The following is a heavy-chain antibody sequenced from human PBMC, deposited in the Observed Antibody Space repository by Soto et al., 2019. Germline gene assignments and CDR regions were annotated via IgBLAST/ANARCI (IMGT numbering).Heavy chain of an antibody. Sequence: VQLGQSGAELKKPGSSVRFSCKASGGTFSSYTISGVRQAPDQGLEWMGRIIPILGIANYAQKFQGRVTITADKSTSTAYMELSSLRSEDTAVYYCAKMATGWDYFDYWGQGTLVTVSS. CDR2: IIPILGIA. V-gene: IGHV1-69*02. D-gene: IGHD5-12*01. CDR3: AKMATGWDYFDY. CDR1: GGTFSSYT. J-gene: IGHJ4*02.